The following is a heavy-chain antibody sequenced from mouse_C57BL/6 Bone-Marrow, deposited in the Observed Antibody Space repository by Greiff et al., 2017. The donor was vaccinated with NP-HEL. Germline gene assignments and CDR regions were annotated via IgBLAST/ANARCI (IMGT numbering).Heavy chain of an antibody. V-gene: IGHV1-63*01. Sequence: VQLQHSGAELVRPGTSVKMSCKASGYTFTNYWIGWAKQRPGHGLEWIGDIYPGGGYTNYNEKFKGKATLTADKSSSTAYMQFSSLTSEDSAIYYCARKDYYGSSYAYYFDYWGQGTTLTVSS. CDR2: IYPGGGYT. D-gene: IGHD1-1*01. CDR1: GYTFTNYW. J-gene: IGHJ2*01. CDR3: ARKDYYGSSYAYYFDY.